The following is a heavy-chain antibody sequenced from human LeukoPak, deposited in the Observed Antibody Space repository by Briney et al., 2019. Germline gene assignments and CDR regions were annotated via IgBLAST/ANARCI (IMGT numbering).Heavy chain of an antibody. CDR2: ISSSSSYI. V-gene: IGHV3-21*01. CDR1: GFTFSSYS. Sequence: GGSLRLSCAASGFTFSSYSMNWVRQAPGKGLEWVSSISSSSSYIYYADSVKGRFTISRDNAKNSLYLQMNSLRAEDTAVYYCAREGKTGDLGYYYYGMDVWGQGTRSPSP. D-gene: IGHD7-27*01. J-gene: IGHJ6*02. CDR3: AREGKTGDLGYYYYGMDV.